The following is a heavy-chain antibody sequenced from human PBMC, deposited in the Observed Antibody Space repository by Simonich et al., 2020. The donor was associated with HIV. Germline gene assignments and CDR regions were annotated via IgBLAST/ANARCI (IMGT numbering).Heavy chain of an antibody. CDR2: SNPRGGST. V-gene: IGHV1-46*01. CDR1: GYTFTSYY. CDR3: ARDLITAAGSGPFDY. D-gene: IGHD6-13*01. Sequence: QVQLVQSGAEVKKPGASVKVSCKASGYTFTSYYMHWVRQAPGQGLEWMGISNPRGGSTTYAQKFQGRVTMTRDTSTSTVYMELSSLRSEDTAVYYCARDLITAAGSGPFDYWGQGTLVTVSS. J-gene: IGHJ4*02.